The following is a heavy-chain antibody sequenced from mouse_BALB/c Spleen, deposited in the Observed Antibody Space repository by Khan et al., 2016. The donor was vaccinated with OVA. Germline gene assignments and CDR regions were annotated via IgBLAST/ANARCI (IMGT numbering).Heavy chain of an antibody. CDR2: INPTSGYT. V-gene: IGHV1-4*01. J-gene: IGHJ2*01. Sequence: QVQLQQSGAELATPGASVKMSCKASGYTFTTYWMHWVKQRPGQGLEWIGYINPTSGYTDYNEKIKDRATLSADKSSSTAYMQLSSLTSEDSAVYYCTRDRIDDWGQGTTLTVSS. CDR3: TRDRIDD. CDR1: GYTFTTYW.